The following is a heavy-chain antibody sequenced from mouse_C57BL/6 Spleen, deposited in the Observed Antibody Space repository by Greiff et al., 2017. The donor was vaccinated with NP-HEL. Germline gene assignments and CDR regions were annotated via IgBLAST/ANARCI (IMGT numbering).Heavy chain of an antibody. CDR2: INPNNGGT. D-gene: IGHD2-3*01. Sequence: VQLQQSGPELVKPGASVKISCKASGYTFTDYYMNWVKQSHGKSLEWIGDINPNNGGTSYNQKFKGKATLTVDKSSSTAYMELRSLTSEDSAVYYCARSRKWLLQEGAMDYWGQGTSVTVSS. V-gene: IGHV1-26*01. CDR1: GYTFTDYY. CDR3: ARSRKWLLQEGAMDY. J-gene: IGHJ4*01.